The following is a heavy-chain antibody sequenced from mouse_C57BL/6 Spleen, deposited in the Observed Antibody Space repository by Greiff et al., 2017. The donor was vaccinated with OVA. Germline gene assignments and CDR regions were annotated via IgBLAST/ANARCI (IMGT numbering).Heavy chain of an antibody. CDR2: INTSSGST. Sequence: VQLQQSGADLARPGASVKMSCKASGYTFTSYTMHWVKQRPGQGLEWIGYINTSSGSTKYNQKFKDEATLTADKSSSTAYMQMSSLTSEDSAVYDCERQTAQATGFAYWGQGTLVTVSA. CDR1: GYTFTSYT. V-gene: IGHV1-4*01. CDR3: ERQTAQATGFAY. J-gene: IGHJ3*01. D-gene: IGHD3-2*02.